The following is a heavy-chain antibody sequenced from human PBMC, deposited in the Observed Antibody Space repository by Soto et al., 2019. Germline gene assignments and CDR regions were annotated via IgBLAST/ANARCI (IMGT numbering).Heavy chain of an antibody. CDR1: RFTFSSYA. J-gene: IGHJ4*02. CDR3: AKDEAMTTVTTDESY. CDR2: ISSSGGNT. D-gene: IGHD4-4*01. V-gene: IGHV3-23*01. Sequence: GGSLRLSCAASRFTFSSYAMSWVRQAPGKGLEWVSAISSSGGNTYYADSVKGRFTVSRDNSKNTLYLQMNSLRAEDTAVYYCAKDEAMTTVTTDESYWGQGTLVTVSS.